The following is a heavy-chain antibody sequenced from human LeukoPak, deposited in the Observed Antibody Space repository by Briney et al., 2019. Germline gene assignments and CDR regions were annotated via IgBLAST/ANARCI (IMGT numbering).Heavy chain of an antibody. Sequence: GGSLRLSCAASGFTFNNYWLSWVRQAPGKGLEWVANIKTDGSETYYVDAVKGRFTISRDNAKNSLYLQMNNLRVEDTAVYYCVRNLPGAGYWGQGTQVIVSS. CDR2: IKTDGSET. CDR1: GFTFNNYW. CDR3: VRNLPGAGY. D-gene: IGHD3-9*01. J-gene: IGHJ4*02. V-gene: IGHV3-7*01.